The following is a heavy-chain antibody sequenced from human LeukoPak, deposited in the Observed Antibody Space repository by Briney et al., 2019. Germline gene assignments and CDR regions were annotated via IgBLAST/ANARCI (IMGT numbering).Heavy chain of an antibody. CDR3: ARHGYSSGREFDY. D-gene: IGHD6-19*01. V-gene: IGHV4-59*08. J-gene: IGHJ4*02. Sequence: PSETLSLTCTVSGGSISSYYWSWIRQPPGKGLEWIGYIYYSGSTNYNPSLKSRVTISVDTSKNQFSLKLSSVTAADTAVYYCARHGYSSGREFDYWGQGTLVTVSS. CDR1: GGSISSYY. CDR2: IYYSGST.